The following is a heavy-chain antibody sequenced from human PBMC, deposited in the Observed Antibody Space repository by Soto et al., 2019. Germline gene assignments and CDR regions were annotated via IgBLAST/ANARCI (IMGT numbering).Heavy chain of an antibody. J-gene: IGHJ4*02. D-gene: IGHD6-13*01. Sequence: ESGGGVVQPGRSLRLSCAASGFTFSSYAMHWVRQAPGKGLEWVAVISYDGSNKYYADSVKGRFTISRDNSKNTLYLQMNSLRAEDTAVYYCARGAYGVSGHSSSWKNWGQGTLVTVSS. V-gene: IGHV3-30-3*01. CDR1: GFTFSSYA. CDR2: ISYDGSNK. CDR3: ARGAYGVSGHSSSWKN.